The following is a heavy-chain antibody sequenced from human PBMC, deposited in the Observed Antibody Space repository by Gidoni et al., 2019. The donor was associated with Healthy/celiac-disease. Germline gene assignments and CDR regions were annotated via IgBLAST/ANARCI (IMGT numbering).Heavy chain of an antibody. CDR1: GGSISSSSSY. Sequence: QLQLHESGPRLVQPSETLSLTCTVYGGSISSSSSYWGWIRQPPGKGLEWSVSIDYSWSTYYNPSLKSRVTISVDTSKNQCYLKLSSVTAADTAVYYCARGQSSGYYSDALDIWGQGTMVTVSS. CDR2: IDYSWST. J-gene: IGHJ3*02. D-gene: IGHD3-22*01. CDR3: ARGQSSGYYSDALDI. V-gene: IGHV4-39*07.